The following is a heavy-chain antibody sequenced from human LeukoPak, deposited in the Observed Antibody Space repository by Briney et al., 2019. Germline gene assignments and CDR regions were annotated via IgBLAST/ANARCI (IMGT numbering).Heavy chain of an antibody. V-gene: IGHV1-2*07. CDR3: AKPLGGDRAAIGTSDAFQF. CDR1: GYTFTVYY. J-gene: IGHJ3*01. CDR2: INPNTGTT. Sequence: ASVKVSCKASGYTFTVYYIHWVRQAAGHGLEWVGWINPNTGTTNYAPMFQGRVTMTTDTSVTTAYLELKRLTPDDTAVYYCAKPLGGDRAAIGTSDAFQFWGQGTIITVSS. D-gene: IGHD3-16*01.